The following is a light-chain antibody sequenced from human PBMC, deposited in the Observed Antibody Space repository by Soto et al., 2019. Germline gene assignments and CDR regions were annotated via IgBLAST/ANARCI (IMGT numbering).Light chain of an antibody. CDR2: GAS. V-gene: IGKV3-20*01. CDR3: QQYGSSPGT. J-gene: IGKJ1*01. Sequence: EIVLTQSPGTLSLSPGERATLSCRASQSVSSSYLAWYQQKPGQAPRLLIYGASSRATGIPDRFSGSGSGTDFTLTISXXXXXDFAVYYCQQYGSSPGTFGQGTKVEIK. CDR1: QSVSSSY.